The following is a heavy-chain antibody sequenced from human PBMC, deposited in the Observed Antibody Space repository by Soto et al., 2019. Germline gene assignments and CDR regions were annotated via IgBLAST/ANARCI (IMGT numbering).Heavy chain of an antibody. J-gene: IGHJ2*01. CDR1: GYTFNNYG. V-gene: IGHV1-18*01. CDR3: ARCYCSVGSCYTCWHFDL. CDR2: IGPYNGNT. Sequence: QVQLVQSGAEVKKPGASVKVSCKASGYTFNNYGISWVRQAPGQGLDWMGWIGPYNGNTDHAQNFQGRVTMTTDTSTNTAYMELRSLRSDDTALYYCARCYCSVGSCYTCWHFDLWGRGTLVTVSS. D-gene: IGHD2-15*01.